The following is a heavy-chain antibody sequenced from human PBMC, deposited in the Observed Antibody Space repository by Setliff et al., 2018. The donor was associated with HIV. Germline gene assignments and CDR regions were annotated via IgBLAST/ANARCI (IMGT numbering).Heavy chain of an antibody. CDR1: GGSVGSGSYY. D-gene: IGHD5-12*01. Sequence: SETLSLTCTVSGGSVGSGSYYWSWIRQPPGKGLEWIGYIYYSGNTNYNPSLKSRVTLSIDTSKNQMSLNLNSVTAADTAVYYCARLGAENFGDYDWVDYWGQGTLVTVSS. V-gene: IGHV4-61*01. CDR3: ARLGAENFGDYDWVDY. J-gene: IGHJ4*02. CDR2: IYYSGNT.